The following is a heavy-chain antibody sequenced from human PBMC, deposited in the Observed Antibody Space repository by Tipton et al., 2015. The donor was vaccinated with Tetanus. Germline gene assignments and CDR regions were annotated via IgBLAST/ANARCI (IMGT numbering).Heavy chain of an antibody. V-gene: IGHV4-59*12. CDR2: IYCSGSA. D-gene: IGHD4-23*01. CDR3: GRVPVDDGAKGGNIDY. J-gene: IGHJ4*02. Sequence: TLSLTCTVSGGSISSYYWSWIRQPPGKGLEWIGYIYCSGSAYYNPSLKSRVTISIDTSKNQFSLKLSSVTAADTAVYYCGRVPVDDGAKGGNIDYWGQGTQVTVSS. CDR1: GGSISSYY.